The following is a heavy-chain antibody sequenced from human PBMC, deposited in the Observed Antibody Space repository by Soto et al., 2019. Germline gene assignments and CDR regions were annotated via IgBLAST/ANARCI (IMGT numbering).Heavy chain of an antibody. CDR2: IIPIVGIL. D-gene: IGHD3-16*01. CDR1: GGTFSTYT. V-gene: IGHV1-69*02. J-gene: IGHJ4*02. Sequence: QVELVQYGAEVKKPGSSVKGSCKASGGTFSTYTVTWVRQAPGQGVEWMGRIIPIVGILNYAQKFQGRVTITADKSTSIAYMERSSPRSEDTAVYYCATITRGSSGGDYWGQGTLVTVSS. CDR3: ATITRGSSGGDY.